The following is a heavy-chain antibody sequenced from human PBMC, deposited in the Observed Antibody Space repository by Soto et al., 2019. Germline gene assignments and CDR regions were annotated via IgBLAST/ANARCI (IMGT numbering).Heavy chain of an antibody. CDR1: GDSFNSNW. CDR3: ARRSAVTTFYFYGMDV. Sequence: LGESVKISCKVSGDSFNSNWIAWVRQRPGRGLEWMGIIYPIDSDTRYSPSFQGQVTISVDRSVNSAFLQWRSLKASDTATYYCARRSAVTTFYFYGMDVWGQGTTVTVSS. V-gene: IGHV5-51*01. J-gene: IGHJ6*02. D-gene: IGHD4-17*01. CDR2: IYPIDSDT.